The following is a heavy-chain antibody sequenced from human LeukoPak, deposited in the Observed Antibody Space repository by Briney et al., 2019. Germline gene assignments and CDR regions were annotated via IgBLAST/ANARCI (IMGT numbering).Heavy chain of an antibody. CDR1: GFTFSDYY. CDR2: ISSSGSTI. CDR3: ARAERGYSYGYRIHDAFDI. J-gene: IGHJ3*02. Sequence: GGSLRLSCAASGFTFSDYYMSWIRQAPGKGLEWVSYISSSGSTIYYADSVKGRFTISRDNAKNSLYLQMNSLRAEDTAVYYCARAERGYSYGYRIHDAFDIWGQGTMVTVSS. D-gene: IGHD5-18*01. V-gene: IGHV3-11*01.